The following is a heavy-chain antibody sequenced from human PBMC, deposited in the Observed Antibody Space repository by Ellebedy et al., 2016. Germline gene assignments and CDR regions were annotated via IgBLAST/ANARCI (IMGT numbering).Heavy chain of an antibody. Sequence: SVKVSCXASGGTFSRYAINWVRQAPGQGLEWMGGIIPIYGTSNYARKFQDRVTMTADEPASTAYMELSSLRSEDTAVYYCARGPYGGNSGGYYYYRMDVWGQGTTVTVSS. CDR1: GGTFSRYA. CDR3: ARGPYGGNSGGYYYYRMDV. D-gene: IGHD4-23*01. J-gene: IGHJ6*02. V-gene: IGHV1-69*13. CDR2: IIPIYGTS.